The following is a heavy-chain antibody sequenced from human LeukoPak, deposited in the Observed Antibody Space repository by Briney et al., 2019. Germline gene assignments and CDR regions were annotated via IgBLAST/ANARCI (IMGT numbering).Heavy chain of an antibody. D-gene: IGHD3-3*01. CDR3: ARDFPIFGVGAGIGAFDI. V-gene: IGHV3-48*01. Sequence: PTGGSLRLSCAASGFTFSSYSMNWVRQAPGKGLEWVSYISSSSSTIYYADSVRGRFTISRDNAKNSLYLQMNSLRAEDTAVYYCARDFPIFGVGAGIGAFDIWGQGTMVTVSS. CDR2: ISSSSSTI. CDR1: GFTFSSYS. J-gene: IGHJ3*02.